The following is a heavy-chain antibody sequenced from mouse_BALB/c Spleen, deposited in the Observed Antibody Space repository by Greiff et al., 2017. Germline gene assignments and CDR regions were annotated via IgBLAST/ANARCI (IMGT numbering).Heavy chain of an antibody. V-gene: IGHV1S81*02. CDR3: ARRDYGSSHYAMDY. CDR2: INPSNGGT. Sequence: QVQLQQSGAELVKPGASVKLSCKASGYTFTSYYMYWVKQRPGQGLEWIGEINPSNGGTNFNEKFKSKATLTVDKSSSTAYMQLSSLTSEDSAVYFCARRDYGSSHYAMDYWGQGTSVTVSS. D-gene: IGHD1-1*01. CDR1: GYTFTSYY. J-gene: IGHJ4*01.